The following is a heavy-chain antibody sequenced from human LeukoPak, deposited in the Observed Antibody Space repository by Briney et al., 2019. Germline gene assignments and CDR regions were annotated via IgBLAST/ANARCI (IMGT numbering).Heavy chain of an antibody. D-gene: IGHD3-3*01. Sequence: ASETLSLTCAVYGGSFSGYYWSWIRQPPGKGLEWIGEINHSGSTNYNPSLKSRVTISVDTSKNQFSLKLSSVTAADTAVYYCAGRLWGTIFGVVIAYFDYWGQGTLVTVSS. V-gene: IGHV4-34*01. CDR1: GGSFSGYY. J-gene: IGHJ4*02. CDR3: AGRLWGTIFGVVIAYFDY. CDR2: INHSGST.